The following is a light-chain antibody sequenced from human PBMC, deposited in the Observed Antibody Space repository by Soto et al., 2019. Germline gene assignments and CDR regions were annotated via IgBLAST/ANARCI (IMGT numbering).Light chain of an antibody. V-gene: IGLV1-44*01. CDR1: SSNIGSNT. CDR2: SNN. J-gene: IGLJ1*01. CDR3: AAWDDSLNGYV. Sequence: QLVLTQPPSASGTPGQRVTISCSGSSSNIGSNTVNWYQQLPGTAPKLLIYSNNQRPSGVPDRFSGSKSGTSAYLAISGLQSEDEADYYCAAWDDSLNGYVFGTGTKHTVL.